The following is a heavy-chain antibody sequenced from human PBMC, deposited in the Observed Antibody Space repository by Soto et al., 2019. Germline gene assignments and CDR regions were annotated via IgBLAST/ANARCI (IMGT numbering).Heavy chain of an antibody. CDR3: ARTGRELWELLAANWLDP. Sequence: QVHLVQSGAEVKKPGASVKVSCKASGCIFTNFDINWVRQAHGHGLEWMGWMNPNSDNTAYAQKFQGGVTMTKDTSTSTAYMERSGLTYDDTAVYLCARTGRELWELLAANWLDPWGQGTLVSVSS. J-gene: IGHJ5*02. CDR1: GCIFTNFD. CDR2: MNPNSDNT. D-gene: IGHD1-26*01. V-gene: IGHV1-8*01.